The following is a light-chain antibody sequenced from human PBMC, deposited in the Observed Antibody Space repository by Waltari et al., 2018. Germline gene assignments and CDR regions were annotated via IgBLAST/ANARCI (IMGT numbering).Light chain of an antibody. V-gene: IGKV1-12*01. CDR1: QDVGNW. Sequence: DVQMTQSPSSVAASIGDRVTVTCRASQDVGNWLAWYQQKPGKAPKLLVIYASSLESGVPSRFSGSGSGTDFTLTISSLQPEDLASYYCQQSGSFPPTFGGGTKVDIK. CDR3: QQSGSFPPT. J-gene: IGKJ4*01. CDR2: YAS.